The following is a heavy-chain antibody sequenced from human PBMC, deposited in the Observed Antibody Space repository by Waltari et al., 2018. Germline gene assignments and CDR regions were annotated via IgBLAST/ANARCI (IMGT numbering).Heavy chain of an antibody. CDR1: GGSINNHY. Sequence: QVQLQESGPGLLKPSETLSLICTVSGGSINNHYWSWLRQPPGKSLEWLGYIYSSGSTSYNPSPKSRVTMSIDTSKNQFSLHLKTVTAADTAVYYCARFPWGGNTGNSWGQGTLVTVSP. CDR3: ARFPWGGNTGNS. V-gene: IGHV4-4*09. D-gene: IGHD3-10*01. J-gene: IGHJ4*02. CDR2: IYSSGST.